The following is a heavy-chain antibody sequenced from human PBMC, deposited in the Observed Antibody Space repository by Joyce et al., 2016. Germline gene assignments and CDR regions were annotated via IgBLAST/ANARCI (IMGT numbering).Heavy chain of an antibody. CDR2: ITNSGAT. J-gene: IGHJ4*02. CDR1: SGPFSGFF. D-gene: IGHD6-19*01. CDR3: ARSQWLAPLMY. V-gene: IGHV4-34*02. Sequence: QVQLQQWGAGLLKTSATLSLTCSVYSGPFSGFFWSWVRQPPGKGLEWIGDITNSGATHYSPSLKSRLTMSVDTSRKEFSLKLISVTVADTAMYYCARSQWLAPLMYWGQGTPVTVSS.